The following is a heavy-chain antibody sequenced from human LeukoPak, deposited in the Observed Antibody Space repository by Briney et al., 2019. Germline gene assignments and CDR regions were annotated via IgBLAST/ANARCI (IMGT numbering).Heavy chain of an antibody. D-gene: IGHD3-10*01. J-gene: IGHJ4*02. CDR2: INPDGRDT. CDR3: VRSSSMDS. Sequence: GGSLRLSCAASRFVFSTHWMIWVRQAPGKGLECVANINPDGRDTNYVDSVKGRFTISRDNAKNSLYLQMNSLGVEDTAVYYCVRSSSMDSWGQGTLVTVSS. V-gene: IGHV3-7*01. CDR1: RFVFSTHW.